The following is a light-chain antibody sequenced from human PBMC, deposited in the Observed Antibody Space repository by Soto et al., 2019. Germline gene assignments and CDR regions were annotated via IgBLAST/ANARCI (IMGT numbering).Light chain of an antibody. CDR2: GAS. CDR1: QSVSSSY. CDR3: QQYGSSPLT. Sequence: DIVLTQSPGTLSLSPGEIATLYFSASQSVSSSYLAWYQQKPGQAPRLLIYGASSRATDIPDRFSGSGSGTDFTLTISRLEPEDFAVYYCQQYGSSPLTFGGGTKVDIK. V-gene: IGKV3-20*01. J-gene: IGKJ4*01.